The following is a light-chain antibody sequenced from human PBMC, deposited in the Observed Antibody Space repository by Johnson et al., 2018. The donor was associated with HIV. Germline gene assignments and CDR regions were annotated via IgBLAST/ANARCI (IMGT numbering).Light chain of an antibody. CDR1: SSNIGNNY. J-gene: IGLJ1*01. CDR2: DNN. V-gene: IGLV1-51*01. Sequence: SVLTQPPSVSAAPGQKVTISCSGSSSNIGNNYVSWYQQLPGTAPKLLIYDNNKRPSGIPDRFSGSKSGTSATLGITGLQTGDEADYYCGTWDNSLSSGVFGPGPKSTVL. CDR3: GTWDNSLSSGV.